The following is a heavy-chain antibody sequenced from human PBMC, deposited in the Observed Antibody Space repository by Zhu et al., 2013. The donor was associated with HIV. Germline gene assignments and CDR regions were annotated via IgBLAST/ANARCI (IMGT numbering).Heavy chain of an antibody. D-gene: IGHD3-3*01. CDR3: ARDLQPRNDFWSGYVYYYYYYGMDV. V-gene: IGHV1-3*01. CDR2: INAGNGNT. Sequence: QVQLVQSGAEVKKPGASVKVSCKASGYTFTSYAMHWVRQAPGQRLEWMGWINAGNGNTKYSQKFQGRVTITRDTSASTAYMELSSLRSEDTAVYYCARDLQPRNDFWSGYVYYYYYYGMDVWGQGTTVTVSS. J-gene: IGHJ6*02. CDR1: GYTFTSYA.